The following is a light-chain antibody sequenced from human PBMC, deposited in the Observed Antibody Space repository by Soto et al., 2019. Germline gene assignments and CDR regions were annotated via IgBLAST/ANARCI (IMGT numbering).Light chain of an antibody. J-gene: IGLJ1*01. V-gene: IGLV2-14*01. CDR1: SSDVGGYKY. Sequence: QSVLTQPASVSGSPGQSITISCTGTSSDVGGYKYVSWYQQHPGEAPKLMIYDVSNRPSGVSNPFSGSKSGNTAALTISGLQAEDEADYSCSSYTSSSTRVFGTGTKLTVL. CDR3: SSYTSSSTRV. CDR2: DVS.